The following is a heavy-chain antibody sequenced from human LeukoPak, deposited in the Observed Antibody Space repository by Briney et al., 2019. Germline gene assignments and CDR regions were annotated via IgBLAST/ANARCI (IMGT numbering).Heavy chain of an antibody. CDR3: ATHPYCGGDCYRPLDC. J-gene: IGHJ4*02. V-gene: IGHV1-24*01. D-gene: IGHD2-21*02. CDR2: FDPEDGET. Sequence: ASVKVSCKVSGYTLTELSMHWVRQAPGKGLEWMGGFDPEDGETIYAQKFQGRVTMTEDTSTDTAYMELSSLRSEDTAVYYCATHPYCGGDCYRPLDCWGQGTLVTVSS. CDR1: GYTLTELS.